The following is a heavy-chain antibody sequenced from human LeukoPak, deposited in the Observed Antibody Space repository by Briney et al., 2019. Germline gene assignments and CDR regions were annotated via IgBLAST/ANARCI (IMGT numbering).Heavy chain of an antibody. V-gene: IGHV3-21*01. CDR3: ARHLGIAVAGPDY. D-gene: IGHD6-19*01. J-gene: IGHJ4*02. CDR1: GFTFSSYS. Sequence: GGSLRLSCAASGFTFSSYSMNWVRQAPGKGLEWVSSISSSSSYIYYADSVKGRFTISRDNAKNSLYLQMNSLRAEDTAVYYCARHLGIAVAGPDYWGQGTLVIVSS. CDR2: ISSSSSYI.